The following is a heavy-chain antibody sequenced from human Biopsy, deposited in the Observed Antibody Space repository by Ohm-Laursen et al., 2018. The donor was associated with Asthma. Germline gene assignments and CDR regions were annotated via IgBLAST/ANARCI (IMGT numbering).Heavy chain of an antibody. V-gene: IGHV3-21*01. Sequence: LSLSCAASGFDLRDYTMNWVRQAPGKGLEWVASISSLSRYIYHATSLRGRFTISRDNAKRSLYLQMDSLRGDDTAVYYCSRDFTIGSGSPFHFWGRGTLVTVSS. CDR1: GFDLRDYT. D-gene: IGHD3-10*01. CDR2: ISSLSRYI. J-gene: IGHJ4*02. CDR3: SRDFTIGSGSPFHF.